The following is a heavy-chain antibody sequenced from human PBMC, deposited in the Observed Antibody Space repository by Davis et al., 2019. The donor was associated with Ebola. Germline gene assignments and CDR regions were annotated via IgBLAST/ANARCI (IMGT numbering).Heavy chain of an antibody. CDR3: AREAAMALDY. V-gene: IGHV1-69*04. D-gene: IGHD5-18*01. J-gene: IGHJ4*02. Sequence: SVKVSCKTSGGTFTNYAVNWVRQAPGQGLEWMGRIIPVVDTKDYAQKFQGRVTLTADKATNTAYMELSGLRFDDTAVYYCAREAAMALDYWGQGTLVTVSS. CDR1: GGTFTNYA. CDR2: IIPVVDTK.